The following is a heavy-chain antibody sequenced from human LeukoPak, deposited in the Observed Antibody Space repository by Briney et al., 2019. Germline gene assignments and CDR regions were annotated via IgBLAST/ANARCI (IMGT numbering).Heavy chain of an antibody. Sequence: LSLTCTVSGGSLRSDNYYWGWIRQTPGKGLEWVAVISYDGSNKYYADSVKGRFTISRDNSKNTLYLQMNSLRAEDTAVYYCARDHIAVAGTSSGSSAFDIWGQGTMVTVSS. CDR2: ISYDGSNK. D-gene: IGHD6-19*01. J-gene: IGHJ3*02. V-gene: IGHV3-30-3*01. CDR3: ARDHIAVAGTSSGSSAFDI. CDR1: GGSLRSDN.